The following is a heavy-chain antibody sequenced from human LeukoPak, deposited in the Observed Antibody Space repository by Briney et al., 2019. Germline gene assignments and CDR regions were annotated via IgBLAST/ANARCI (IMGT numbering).Heavy chain of an antibody. CDR3: ARGGGYAGSYYYYMDV. J-gene: IGHJ6*03. V-gene: IGHV3-7*04. Sequence: GGSLRLSCAASGFTFSSYWMSWVRQAPGKGLEWVANIKQDGSEKYYVDSVKGRFTISRDNAKNLLYLQMNSLRAEDTAVYYCARGGGYAGSYYYYMDVWGKGTTVTVSS. CDR1: GFTFSSYW. D-gene: IGHD2-15*01. CDR2: IKQDGSEK.